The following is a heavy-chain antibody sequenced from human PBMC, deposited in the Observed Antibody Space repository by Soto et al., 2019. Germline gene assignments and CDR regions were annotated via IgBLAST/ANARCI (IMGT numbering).Heavy chain of an antibody. Sequence: EVQLLESGGGLVQPGGSLRLSCAASGFTFSSYAMRWVRQAQGKGLEWVSAISGSGGSTYYADSVKGRFTISRDNSKHTLYLQMNSLRAEDTAVYYCARRGSGTYFDYWGQGTLVTVSS. CDR3: ARRGSGTYFDY. V-gene: IGHV3-23*01. D-gene: IGHD6-13*01. CDR2: ISGSGGST. J-gene: IGHJ4*02. CDR1: GFTFSSYA.